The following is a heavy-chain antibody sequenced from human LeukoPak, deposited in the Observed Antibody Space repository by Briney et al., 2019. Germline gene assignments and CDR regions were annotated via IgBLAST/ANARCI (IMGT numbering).Heavy chain of an antibody. CDR3: ARWDGYSSSPDY. V-gene: IGHV1-2*02. D-gene: IGHD6-13*01. CDR2: INPHSADT. J-gene: IGHJ4*02. CDR1: GYTFTGFY. Sequence: ASEKVSCKASGYTFTGFYMHWVRQAPGPGLGRMGWINPHSADTGYAQKFLGRVTMTRDMSISTIYMELARLRADDTALYYCARWDGYSSSPDYWGQGTLVTVSS.